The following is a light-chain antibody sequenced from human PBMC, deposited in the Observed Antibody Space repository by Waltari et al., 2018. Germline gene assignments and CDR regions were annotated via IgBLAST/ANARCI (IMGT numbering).Light chain of an antibody. CDR2: STS. CDR1: YSNIGNNP. Sequence: QSVLTQPPSASGTPGQRVTISCSGSYSNIGNNPVNWYQQLPGTAPKLLILSTSPRPSGVPDRFSGSKSGTSVSLAISGLQSDDEADYYCATWDGSLEGYVFGTGTKVSVL. CDR3: ATWDGSLEGYV. V-gene: IGLV1-44*01. J-gene: IGLJ1*01.